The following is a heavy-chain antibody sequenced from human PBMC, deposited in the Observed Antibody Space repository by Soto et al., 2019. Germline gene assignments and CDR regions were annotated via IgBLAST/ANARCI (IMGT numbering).Heavy chain of an antibody. Sequence: SETLSLTCAVYGGFVSSGSYYWSWIRQPPGKGLEWIGEMSHSGGTHFNPSLKSRVTISVDTSKNQFSLKMSSVTAADTALYYCALVERGTATTVVDAFDIWGPGTMVTVSS. D-gene: IGHD1-1*01. CDR2: MSHSGGT. CDR3: ALVERGTATTVVDAFDI. CDR1: GGFVSSGSYY. V-gene: IGHV4-34*01. J-gene: IGHJ3*02.